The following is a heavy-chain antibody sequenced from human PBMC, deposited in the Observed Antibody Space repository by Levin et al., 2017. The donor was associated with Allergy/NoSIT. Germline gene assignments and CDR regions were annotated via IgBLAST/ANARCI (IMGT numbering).Heavy chain of an antibody. CDR3: ARDESYGSLNY. CDR2: IQHDGSKE. V-gene: IGHV3-33*05. CDR1: GFIFSSYG. D-gene: IGHD4-17*01. J-gene: IGHJ4*02. Sequence: GESLKISCVASGFIFSSYGMHWVRQAPGKGLEWVAAIQHDGSKEYYPDSLKGRFTISRDDSKNTVYLQLNSLRVEDTALYYCARDESYGSLNYWGPGTLVSVSS.